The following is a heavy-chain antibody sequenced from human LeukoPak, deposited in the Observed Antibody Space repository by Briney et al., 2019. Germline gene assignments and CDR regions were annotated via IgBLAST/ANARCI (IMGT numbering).Heavy chain of an antibody. CDR1: GVSISSGGYS. J-gene: IGHJ4*02. D-gene: IGHD4-17*01. CDR2: IYHSGST. CDR3: ARANGDYGPHYFDY. V-gene: IGHV4-30-2*01. Sequence: NPSETLSLTCAVSGVSISSGGYSWSWIRQPPGKGLEWIGYIYHSGSTYYNPSLKSRVTISVDRSKNQFSLKLSSVTAADTAVYYCARANGDYGPHYFDYWGQGTLVTVSS.